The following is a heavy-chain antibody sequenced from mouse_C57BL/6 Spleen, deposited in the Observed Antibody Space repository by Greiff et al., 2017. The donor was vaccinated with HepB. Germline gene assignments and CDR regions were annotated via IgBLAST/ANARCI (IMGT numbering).Heavy chain of an antibody. Sequence: VKLQQPGAELVMPGASVKLSCKASGYTFTSYWMHWVKQRPGQGLEWIGEIDPSDSYTNYNQKFKGKSTLTVGKSSSTAYMQLSSLTSEDSAVYYCARGGLALYFDYWGQGTTLTVSS. V-gene: IGHV1-69*01. D-gene: IGHD2-4*01. CDR3: ARGGLALYFDY. CDR1: GYTFTSYW. J-gene: IGHJ2*01. CDR2: IDPSDSYT.